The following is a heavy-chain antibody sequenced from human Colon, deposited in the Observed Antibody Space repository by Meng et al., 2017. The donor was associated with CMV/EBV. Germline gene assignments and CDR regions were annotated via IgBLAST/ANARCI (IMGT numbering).Heavy chain of an antibody. D-gene: IGHD4-11*01. Sequence: GGSLRLSCAASGFTFDDYGMSWVRQAPGKGLEWVSGINWNGGSTGYADSVKGRFTISRDNAKNSLYLQMNSLRAEDTALYYCARDFNSNYFPYYGMDVWGQGTTVTVSS. V-gene: IGHV3-20*04. J-gene: IGHJ6*02. CDR3: ARDFNSNYFPYYGMDV. CDR1: GFTFDDYG. CDR2: INWNGGST.